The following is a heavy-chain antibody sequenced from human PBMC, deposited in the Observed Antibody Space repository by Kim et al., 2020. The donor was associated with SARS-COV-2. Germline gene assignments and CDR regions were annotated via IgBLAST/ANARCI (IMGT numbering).Heavy chain of an antibody. CDR2: ISYDGSNK. CDR3: AKEGYYGSGSFDY. V-gene: IGHV3-30*18. D-gene: IGHD3-10*01. CDR1: GFTFSSYG. J-gene: IGHJ4*02. Sequence: GGSLRLSCAASGFTFSSYGMHWVRQAPGKGLEWVAVISYDGSNKYYADSVKGRFTISRDNSKNTLYLQMNSLRAEDTAVYYCAKEGYYGSGSFDYWGQGTLVTVSS.